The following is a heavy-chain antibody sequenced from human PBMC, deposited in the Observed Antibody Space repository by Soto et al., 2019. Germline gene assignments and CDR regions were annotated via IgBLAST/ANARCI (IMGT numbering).Heavy chain of an antibody. Sequence: PSETLSLTCTVSGGSISGYYWSWIRQPPGKGLEWIGYMYNTGSTVYNPSFKSRVTISVDTSKNQFSLKLNSVTAADTAVYYCARDPEYWGQGTLVTVSS. V-gene: IGHV4-59*01. CDR3: ARDPEY. CDR2: MYNTGST. CDR1: GGSISGYY. D-gene: IGHD6-6*01. J-gene: IGHJ4*02.